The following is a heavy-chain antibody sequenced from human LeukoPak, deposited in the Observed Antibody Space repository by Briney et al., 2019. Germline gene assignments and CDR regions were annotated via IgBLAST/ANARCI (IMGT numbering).Heavy chain of an antibody. D-gene: IGHD6-13*01. CDR1: GFTFDDYG. CDR3: AGTAAGTRWFDP. CDR2: IYSGGST. J-gene: IGHJ5*02. Sequence: GGSLRLSCAASGFTFDDYGMSWVRQAPGKGLEWVSVIYSGGSTYYADSVKGRFTISRDNSKNTLYLQMNSLRAEDTAVYYCAGTAAGTRWFDPWGQGTLVTVSS. V-gene: IGHV3-66*02.